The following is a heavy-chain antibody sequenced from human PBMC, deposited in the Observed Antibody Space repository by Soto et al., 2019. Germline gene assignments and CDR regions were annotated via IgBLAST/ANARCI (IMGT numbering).Heavy chain of an antibody. V-gene: IGHV4-59*01. CDR3: ARGSGYSYGLLGY. Sequence: SETLSLTCTVSGGSMSSSNWWSWIRQPPGKGLEWIGYIYYSGSTNYNPSLKSRVTISVDTSKNQFSLKLSSVTAADTAVYYCARGSGYSYGLLGYWGQGTLVTVSS. CDR1: GGSMSSSNW. D-gene: IGHD5-18*01. CDR2: IYYSGST. J-gene: IGHJ4*02.